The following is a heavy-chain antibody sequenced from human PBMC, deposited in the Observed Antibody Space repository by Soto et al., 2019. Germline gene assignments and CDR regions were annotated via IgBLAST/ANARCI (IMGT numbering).Heavy chain of an antibody. J-gene: IGHJ1*01. CDR1: GYTFTSYG. CDR3: REVTARPEYFPH. Sequence: QVQLVQSGAEVKKPGASVKVSCKASGYTFTSYGISWVRQAPGQGLEWMGWISAYNGNTNYAQKLQGRVTMTTDTATSTVYRELWSMRSDETAVYYWREVTARPEYFPHWGQGTLVTVSS. D-gene: IGHD2-21*02. CDR2: ISAYNGNT. V-gene: IGHV1-18*01.